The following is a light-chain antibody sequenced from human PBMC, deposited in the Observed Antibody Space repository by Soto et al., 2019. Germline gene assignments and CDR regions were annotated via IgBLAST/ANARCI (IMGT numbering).Light chain of an antibody. V-gene: IGKV3D-20*01. CDR3: QQYSTPRT. J-gene: IGKJ1*01. CDR2: DTT. CDR1: HRDSGGF. Sequence: IVLTQTPCTLCLSTGERALCSCVASHRDSGGFLACYQQKPGPATRLILYDTTFGATGIPERFSGRGAGTDFTLTSSRQAPEEFAVYCCQQYSTPRTFGQGTKVDIK.